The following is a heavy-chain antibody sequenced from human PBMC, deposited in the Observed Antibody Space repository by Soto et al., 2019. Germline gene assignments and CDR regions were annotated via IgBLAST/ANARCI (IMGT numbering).Heavy chain of an antibody. V-gene: IGHV1-69*13. D-gene: IGHD3-22*01. CDR3: ARDIGGYYYDSSGYQNWFDP. Sequence: SVKVSCKASGGTFSSYAISWVRQAPGQGLEWMGGIIPIFGTANYAQKFQGRVTITADESTSTAYMELSSLRSEDTAVYYCARDIGGYYYDSSGYQNWFDPWGQGTLVTVSS. CDR2: IIPIFGTA. J-gene: IGHJ5*02. CDR1: GGTFSSYA.